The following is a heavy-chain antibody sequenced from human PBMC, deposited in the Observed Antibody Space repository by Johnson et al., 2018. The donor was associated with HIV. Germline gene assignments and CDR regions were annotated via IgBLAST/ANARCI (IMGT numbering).Heavy chain of an antibody. CDR1: GFMFSDYY. V-gene: IGHV3-11*04. D-gene: IGHD3-9*01. CDR3: AKDISDILTGGRDAFYI. CDR2: ISHSGYTI. Sequence: CAASGFMFSDYYMSWIRQAPGKGLEWVSYISHSGYTIYYADSVKGRFTISRDNSKNTLYLQMNSLRAEDTAVYYCAKDISDILTGGRDAFYIWGQGTMVTVSS. J-gene: IGHJ3*02.